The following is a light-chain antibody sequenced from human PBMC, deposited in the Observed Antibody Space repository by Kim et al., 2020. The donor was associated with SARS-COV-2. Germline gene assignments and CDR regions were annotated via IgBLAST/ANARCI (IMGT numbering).Light chain of an antibody. CDR1: KLGDKY. CDR2: QDS. CDR3: QAWDSSTVVLV. J-gene: IGLJ2*01. Sequence: SYELTQPPSVSVSPGQTASITCSGDKLGDKYACWYQQKPGQSPVLVIYQDSKRPSGIPERFSGSNSGNTATLTISGTQAMDEADYYFQAWDSSTVVLVFG. V-gene: IGLV3-1*01.